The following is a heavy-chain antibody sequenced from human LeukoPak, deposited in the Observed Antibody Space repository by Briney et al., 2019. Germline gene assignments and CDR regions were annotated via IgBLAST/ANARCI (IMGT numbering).Heavy chain of an antibody. D-gene: IGHD6-19*01. CDR2: IHYSGST. V-gene: IGHV4-59*01. CDR1: GGSIGSYY. Sequence: SETLSLTCTVSGGSIGSYYWNWIRQAPGKGLDWIGYIHYSGSTNHNSSLKSRVTLSVDTSRHQYSLKLSSVTAADTAVYYCARDGVAGGFDYWGQGTLVTVSS. J-gene: IGHJ4*02. CDR3: ARDGVAGGFDY.